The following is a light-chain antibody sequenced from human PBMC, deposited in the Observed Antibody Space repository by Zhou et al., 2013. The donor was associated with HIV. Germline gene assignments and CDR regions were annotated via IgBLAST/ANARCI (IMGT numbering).Light chain of an antibody. CDR1: ETVGRS. CDR2: KTS. CDR3: QQYNTHSQT. J-gene: IGKJ1*01. V-gene: IGKV1-5*03. Sequence: IQMTQSPSIVSAFPGDRVTITCRANETVGRSLAWYQQKFGKAPTLLIYKTSTLETGVPSRFSGSGSGIDFTLTITGLQPDDFATYYCQQYNTHSQTFGQGTKVEI.